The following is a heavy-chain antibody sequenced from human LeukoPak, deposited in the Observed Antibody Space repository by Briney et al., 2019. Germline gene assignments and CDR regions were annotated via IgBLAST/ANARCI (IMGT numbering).Heavy chain of an antibody. J-gene: IGHJ3*01. CDR1: GYTFTGYY. Sequence: ASVKVSCKASGYTFTGYYMHWVRQAPGKGLEWMGWINPNTGGTNCAQKFQGRVTMTRDTSISTAYMELSSLRSDDTAVYYCATGRYYYGSGSEAFDVWGQGTMVTVSS. D-gene: IGHD3-10*01. V-gene: IGHV1-2*02. CDR3: ATGRYYYGSGSEAFDV. CDR2: INPNTGGT.